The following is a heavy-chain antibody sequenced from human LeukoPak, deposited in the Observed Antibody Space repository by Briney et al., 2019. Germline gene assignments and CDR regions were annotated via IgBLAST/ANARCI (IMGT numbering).Heavy chain of an antibody. CDR1: GVAISSYY. CDR2: INHSGST. V-gene: IGHV4-34*01. J-gene: IGHJ4*02. CDR3: ARDPPLAYCGGDCYPFDY. D-gene: IGHD2-21*02. Sequence: SETLSLTCTVSGVAISSYYWSWIRQPPGKGLEWIGEINHSGSTNYNPSLKSRVTISVDTSKNQFSLKLSSVIAADTAVYYCARDPPLAYCGGDCYPFDYWGQGTLVSVSS.